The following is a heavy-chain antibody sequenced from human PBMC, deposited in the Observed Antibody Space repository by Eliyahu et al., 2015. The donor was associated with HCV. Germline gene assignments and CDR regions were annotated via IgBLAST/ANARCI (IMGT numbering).Heavy chain of an antibody. V-gene: IGHV1-2*02. CDR2: INPNSGDT. Sequence: QVQLVQSGAEVRKPGASVKVSCKASGYIFTGYYMHWVRQAPGQGLEWMGWINPNSGDTKFAQKFQGRVKMTRDTSNGTGYMEVRGLRSDDTAVYYCARGIPYLDHWGQGTLVTVSS. J-gene: IGHJ4*02. CDR1: GYIFTGYY. CDR3: ARGIPYLDH.